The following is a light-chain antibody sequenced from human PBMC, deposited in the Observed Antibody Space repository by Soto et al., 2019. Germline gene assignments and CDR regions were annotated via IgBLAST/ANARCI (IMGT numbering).Light chain of an antibody. CDR1: SSDVGSYNL. CDR2: DVA. CDR3: VSFTSSTTYV. V-gene: IGLV2-14*02. Sequence: QSVLTQPASVSGSPGQSITISCTGTSSDVGSYNLVSWYQQHPGKAPKLIIYDVATRPSGVSNRFSGSKSGSTASLIISRLQTEDEADYYCVSFTSSTTYVFGSGTKVTVL. J-gene: IGLJ1*01.